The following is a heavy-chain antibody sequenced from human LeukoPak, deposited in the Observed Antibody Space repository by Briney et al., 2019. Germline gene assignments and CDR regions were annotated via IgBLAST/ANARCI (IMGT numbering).Heavy chain of an antibody. CDR2: IKQDGSEK. CDR1: GFTFSSYW. J-gene: IGHJ3*02. D-gene: IGHD3-10*01. Sequence: GGSLRLSCAASGFTFSSYWMSWVRQAPGKRLEWVANIKQDGSEKYYVDSVKGRFTISRDNAKNSLYLQMNSLRAEDTAVYYCARDGSGYDDAFDIWGQGTMVTVSS. V-gene: IGHV3-7*01. CDR3: ARDGSGYDDAFDI.